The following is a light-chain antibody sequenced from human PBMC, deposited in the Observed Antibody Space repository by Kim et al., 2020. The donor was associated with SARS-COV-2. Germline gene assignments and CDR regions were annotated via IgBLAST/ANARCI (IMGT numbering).Light chain of an antibody. V-gene: IGKV1-17*01. CDR1: QDTRND. J-gene: IGKJ5*01. Sequence: APAGDRITTPCRASQDTRNDLGGYQQHPGRAPTRLIYGAFGLPDAVPSRFGGSGSGTAFTLTITSLQPEDFPSYFCIQHNTYPITFGQGTRREIK. CDR3: IQHNTYPIT. CDR2: GAF.